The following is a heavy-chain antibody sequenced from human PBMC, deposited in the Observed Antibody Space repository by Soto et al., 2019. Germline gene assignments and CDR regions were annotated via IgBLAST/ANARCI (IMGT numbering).Heavy chain of an antibody. D-gene: IGHD2-2*01. V-gene: IGHV4-31*03. CDR1: GGSISSGGYY. J-gene: IGHJ3*02. Sequence: SETLSLTCTVSGGSISSGGYYWSWIRQHPGKGLEWIGYIYYSGSTYYNPSLKSRVTISVDTSKNQFSLKLSSVTAADTAVYYCARGGGYCSSTSCYRLTNDAFDIWGQGTMVTVSS. CDR3: ARGGGYCSSTSCYRLTNDAFDI. CDR2: IYYSGST.